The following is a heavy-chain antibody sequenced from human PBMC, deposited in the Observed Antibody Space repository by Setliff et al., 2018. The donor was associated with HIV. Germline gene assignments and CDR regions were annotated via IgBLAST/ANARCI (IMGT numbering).Heavy chain of an antibody. Sequence: PGGSLRLSCAASGFIFRNSPMNWVRQAPGKGLEWVAYIDIDGNRIYYADSVKGRFTISRDDDRNSLYLQMNSLRVEDTAVYYCVQQRAPRSSGWLWGQGALVTVSS. D-gene: IGHD6-19*01. J-gene: IGHJ4*02. CDR1: GFIFRNSP. CDR3: VQQRAPRSSGWL. CDR2: IDIDGNRI. V-gene: IGHV3-48*01.